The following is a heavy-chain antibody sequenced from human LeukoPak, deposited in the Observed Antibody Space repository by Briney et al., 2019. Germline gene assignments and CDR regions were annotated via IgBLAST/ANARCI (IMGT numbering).Heavy chain of an antibody. CDR3: ARHITMVRGARTGPPNWFDP. Sequence: SETLSLTCTVSGGSISSSSYYWGWIRQPPGKGLEWIGSIYYSGSTYYNPSLKSRVTISVDTSKNQFSLKLSSVTAADTAVYYCARHITMVRGARTGPPNWFDPWGQGTLVTVSS. D-gene: IGHD3-10*01. V-gene: IGHV4-39*01. CDR1: GGSISSSSYY. J-gene: IGHJ5*02. CDR2: IYYSGST.